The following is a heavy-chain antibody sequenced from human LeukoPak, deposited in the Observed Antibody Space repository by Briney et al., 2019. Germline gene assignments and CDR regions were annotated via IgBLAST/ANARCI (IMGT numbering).Heavy chain of an antibody. V-gene: IGHV4-59*01. CDR2: IYYSGST. CDR1: GGSISSYY. J-gene: IGHJ6*03. Sequence: SQTLSLTCTVSGGSISSYYWSWIRQPPGKGLEWIGYIYYSGSTNYNPSLNTRVTISVDKSKNQSSFKLSSVTAADTAVYYCARVYRSSIYYYYYMDVWGKGTTVTISS. D-gene: IGHD2-2*01. CDR3: ARVYRSSIYYYYYMDV.